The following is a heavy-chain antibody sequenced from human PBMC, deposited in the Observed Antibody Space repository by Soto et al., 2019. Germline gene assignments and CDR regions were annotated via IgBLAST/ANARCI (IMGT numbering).Heavy chain of an antibody. CDR2: ISAYTGYT. CDR3: ARASDGYRSGWYVDYFDY. D-gene: IGHD6-19*01. Sequence: GASVRVSCKASGYTFTSYGVSRVRLAPGKGLEWMGCISAYTGYTNYAQKFQGRVTITTDTSTSTAYMELRSLISDDTAVYYCARASDGYRSGWYVDYFDYWGQGTLVTVSS. CDR1: GYTFTSYG. V-gene: IGHV1-18*04. J-gene: IGHJ4*02.